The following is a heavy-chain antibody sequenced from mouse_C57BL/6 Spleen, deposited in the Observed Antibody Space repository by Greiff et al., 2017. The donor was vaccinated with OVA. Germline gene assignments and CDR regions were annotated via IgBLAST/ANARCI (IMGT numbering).Heavy chain of an antibody. CDR3: ARQGYYGSSYYAMDY. V-gene: IGHV5-9*01. D-gene: IGHD1-1*01. Sequence: EVQRVESGGGLVKPGGSLKLSCAASGFTFSSYTMSWVRQTPEKRLEWVATISGGGGNTYYPDSVKGRFTISRANAKNTLYLQMSSLRSEDTALYYCARQGYYGSSYYAMDYWGQGTSVTVSS. J-gene: IGHJ4*01. CDR2: ISGGGGNT. CDR1: GFTFSSYT.